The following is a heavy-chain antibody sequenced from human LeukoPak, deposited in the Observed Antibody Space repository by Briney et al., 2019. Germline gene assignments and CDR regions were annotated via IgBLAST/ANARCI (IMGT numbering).Heavy chain of an antibody. V-gene: IGHV4-4*07. Sequence: SETLSLTCTVSGGSISSYYWSWIRQPAGKGLEWIGRIYTSGSTNYNPSLKSRVTMSVDTSKNQFSLKVSSVTAADTAVYYCARDKLPTMGITGVDPWGQGTLVTVSS. CDR2: IYTSGST. CDR3: ARDKLPTMGITGVDP. J-gene: IGHJ5*02. D-gene: IGHD1-20*01. CDR1: GGSISSYY.